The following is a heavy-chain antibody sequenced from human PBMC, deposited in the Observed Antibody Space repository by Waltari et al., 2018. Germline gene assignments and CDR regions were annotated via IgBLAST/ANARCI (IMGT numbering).Heavy chain of an antibody. D-gene: IGHD5-18*01. CDR3: AKDRFSSGPTADYMDV. CDR1: GFTFSSYG. Sequence: QVQVVESGGGVVQPGGSLRLSCAASGFTFSSYGMHWVRQAPGKGLEWVTFIQYDGSNKYYGDSVRGRFTISRDNSKSTVYLQLNSLRPEDTAVYYCAKDRFSSGPTADYMDVWGKGTTVTISS. CDR2: IQYDGSNK. V-gene: IGHV3-30*02. J-gene: IGHJ6*03.